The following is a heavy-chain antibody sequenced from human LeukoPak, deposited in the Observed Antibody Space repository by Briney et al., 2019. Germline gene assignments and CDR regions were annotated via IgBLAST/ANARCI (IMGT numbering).Heavy chain of an antibody. CDR2: ISGSGGST. J-gene: IGHJ6*02. Sequence: GGSLRLSCAASGFTFSSYAMSWVRQAPGKGLEWVSAISGSGGSTYYADSVKGRFTISRDNSKNTLYLQMNSLRAEDTAVYYCARHIVLMVYANWRGHGMDVWGQGTTVTVSS. D-gene: IGHD2-8*01. CDR1: GFTFSSYA. CDR3: ARHIVLMVYANWRGHGMDV. V-gene: IGHV3-23*01.